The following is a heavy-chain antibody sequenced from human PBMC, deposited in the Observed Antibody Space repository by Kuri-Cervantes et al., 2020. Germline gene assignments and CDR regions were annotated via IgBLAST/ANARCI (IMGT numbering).Heavy chain of an antibody. CDR1: GYTFTGYY. V-gene: IGHV1-2*02. J-gene: IGHJ5*02. D-gene: IGHD3-16*01. CDR3: ALGGEVGWFDP. CDR2: NNPNSGGT. Sequence: ASVKVSCKASGYTFTGYYMHWVRQAPGQGLEWMGWNNPNSGGTNYAQKLQGRVTITADKSTSTAYMELSSLRSEDTAVYYCALGGEVGWFDPWGQGTLVTVSS.